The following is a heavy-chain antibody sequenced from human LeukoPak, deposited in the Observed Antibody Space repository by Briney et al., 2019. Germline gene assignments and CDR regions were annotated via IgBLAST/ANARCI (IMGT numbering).Heavy chain of an antibody. CDR1: GFIFTNYF. V-gene: IGHV3-7*01. D-gene: IGHD3-3*01. J-gene: IGHJ4*02. Sequence: GGSLRLSCAASGFIFTNYFMSWVRQAPGKGLEWVASIKHDGSEKYYVDSVRGRFTISRDNTMNSLYLQMSSLRAEDTAAYYCATDRGWRTSGYYLYYFEYWGQGTLVTYSS. CDR2: IKHDGSEK. CDR3: ATDRGWRTSGYYLYYFEY.